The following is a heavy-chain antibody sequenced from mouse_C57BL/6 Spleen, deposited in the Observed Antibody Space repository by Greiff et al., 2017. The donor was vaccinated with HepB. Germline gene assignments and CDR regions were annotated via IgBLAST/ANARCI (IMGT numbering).Heavy chain of an antibody. CDR3: ARSRGYYFY. CDR1: GYTFTSYW. J-gene: IGHJ2*01. D-gene: IGHD2-3*01. CDR2: IYPGSGST. Sequence: VQLQQPGAELVKPGASVKMSCKASGYTFTSYWITWVKQRPGQGLEWIGDIYPGSGSTNYNEKFKSKATLTVDTSSSTAYMQLSSLTFEDTAVYYSARSRGYYFYWGQGTTLTVSS. V-gene: IGHV1-55*01.